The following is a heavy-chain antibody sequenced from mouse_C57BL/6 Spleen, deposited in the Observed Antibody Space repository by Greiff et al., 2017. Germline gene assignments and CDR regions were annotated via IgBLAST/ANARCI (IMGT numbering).Heavy chain of an antibody. V-gene: IGHV1-64*01. Sequence: VQLQQPGAELVKPGASVTLSCKASGYTFTSYWMHWVKQRPGQGLEWIGMIHPNSGSTNYNEKFKSKATLTVDKSSSTAYMQLSSLTSEDSAVYYCARDYYGSRGDYWGQGTTLTVSS. CDR1: GYTFTSYW. CDR2: IHPNSGST. D-gene: IGHD1-1*01. J-gene: IGHJ2*01. CDR3: ARDYYGSRGDY.